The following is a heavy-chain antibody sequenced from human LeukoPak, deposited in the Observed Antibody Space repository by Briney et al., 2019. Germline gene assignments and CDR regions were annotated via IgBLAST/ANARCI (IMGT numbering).Heavy chain of an antibody. J-gene: IGHJ4*02. Sequence: SVKVSCKASGGTFSSYAISWVRQAPGQGLEWMGRIIPIFGMANYAQKFQGRVTITADKSTSTAYMELSSLRSEDTAVYYCARDQVAGTGWFDYWGQGTLVTVSS. CDR3: ARDQVAGTGWFDY. D-gene: IGHD6-19*01. CDR2: IIPIFGMA. V-gene: IGHV1-69*04. CDR1: GGTFSSYA.